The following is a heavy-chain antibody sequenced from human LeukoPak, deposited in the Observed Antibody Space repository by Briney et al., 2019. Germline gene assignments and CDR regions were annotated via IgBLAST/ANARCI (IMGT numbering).Heavy chain of an antibody. CDR3: ARQLPTAAADTRGYFEY. V-gene: IGHV4-39*01. CDR1: GGSISNADYY. D-gene: IGHD6-13*01. CDR2: IFYGERN. Sequence: PSETLSLTCSVSGGSISNADYYWGWIRQAPGKGLEWIGSIFYGERNHYNPSLKSRATMSVDTSKNQFSLKLTSVTAADAAMYYCARQLPTAAADTRGYFEYWGQGAVVTVSS. J-gene: IGHJ4*01.